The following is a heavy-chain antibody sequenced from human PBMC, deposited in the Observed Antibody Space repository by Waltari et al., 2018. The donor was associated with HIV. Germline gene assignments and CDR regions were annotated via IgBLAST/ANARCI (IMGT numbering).Heavy chain of an antibody. CDR1: GFTFSSYW. V-gene: IGHV3-7*04. Sequence: EVHLVESGGGLVQPGGSLRLSCAASGFTFSSYWMTWVRQAPGKGLEWLANIKQDGSERYYVDSVKGRFTISRDNAKNSLYLQMNSLRAEDTAAYYCARAPPTVTTLFDYWGQGTLVTVSS. CDR3: ARAPPTVTTLFDY. D-gene: IGHD4-17*01. J-gene: IGHJ4*02. CDR2: IKQDGSER.